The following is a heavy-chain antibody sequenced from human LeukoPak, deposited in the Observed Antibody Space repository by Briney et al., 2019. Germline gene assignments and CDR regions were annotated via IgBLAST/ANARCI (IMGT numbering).Heavy chain of an antibody. J-gene: IGHJ6*02. V-gene: IGHV3-21*01. CDR1: GFTLSSYS. Sequence: GSLRLSCAASGFTLSSYSMNWVRQAPGKGLEWVPSISSNSSYIYYADSVKGRFTISRDNAKNSLYLQMNSLRAEDTAVYYCARDDDYDFWSGYFPLYGMDVWGQGTTVTVSS. CDR3: ARDDDYDFWSGYFPLYGMDV. CDR2: ISSNSSYI. D-gene: IGHD3-3*01.